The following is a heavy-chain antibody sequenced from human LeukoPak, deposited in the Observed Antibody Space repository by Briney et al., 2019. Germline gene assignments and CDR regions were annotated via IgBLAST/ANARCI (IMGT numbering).Heavy chain of an antibody. CDR3: ARDIRYFDWSYFDY. Sequence: GGSLRLSCAASGFTFSSYGMHWVRQAPGKGLEWVAVIWYDGSNKYYADSVKGRFTIPRDNSKNTLYLQMNSLRAEDTAVYYCARDIRYFDWSYFDYWGQGTLVTVSS. J-gene: IGHJ4*02. CDR2: IWYDGSNK. V-gene: IGHV3-33*01. CDR1: GFTFSSYG. D-gene: IGHD3-9*01.